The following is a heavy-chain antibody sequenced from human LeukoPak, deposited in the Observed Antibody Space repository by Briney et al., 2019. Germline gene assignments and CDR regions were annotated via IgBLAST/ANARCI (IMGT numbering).Heavy chain of an antibody. J-gene: IGHJ4*02. V-gene: IGHV3-23*01. D-gene: IGHD3-22*01. Sequence: GGSLRLSCPASGFTFNNYAMSWVRQAPGKGLEWVSAISGSGASTYYADSVKGRFTISRDNSKNTLYLQMNSLRAEDTAVYYCAIDEGYYDSSGYWRDWGQGTLVTVSS. CDR2: ISGSGAST. CDR1: GFTFNNYA. CDR3: AIDEGYYDSSGYWRD.